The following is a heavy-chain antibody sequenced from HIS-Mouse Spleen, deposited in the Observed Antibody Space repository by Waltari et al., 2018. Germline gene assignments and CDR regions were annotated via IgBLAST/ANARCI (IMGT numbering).Heavy chain of an antibody. CDR3: AREIPYSSSWYDWYFDL. V-gene: IGHV4-39*07. D-gene: IGHD6-13*01. CDR1: GGSISSSSYY. Sequence: QLQLQESGPGLVKPSETLSLTCTVSGGSISSSSYYWGWIRQPPGKGLGWVGSIYYGGRPSTNPSLKGRVTISVDTSKNQFSLKLSSVTAADTAVYYCAREIPYSSSWYDWYFDLWGRGTLVTVSS. J-gene: IGHJ2*01. CDR2: IYYGGRP.